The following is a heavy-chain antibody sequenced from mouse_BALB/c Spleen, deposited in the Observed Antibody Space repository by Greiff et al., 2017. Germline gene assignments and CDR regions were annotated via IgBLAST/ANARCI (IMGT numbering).Heavy chain of an antibody. CDR3: ARPYYYDHWYFDV. Sequence: EVQGVESGGGLVQPGGSLKLSCAASGFTFSSYGMSWVRQTPDKRLELVSTINSNGGSTYYPDSVKGRFTISRDNAKNTLYLQMSSLKSEDTAMYYCARPYYYDHWYFDVWGAGTTVTVSS. V-gene: IGHV5-6-3*01. J-gene: IGHJ1*01. CDR1: GFTFSSYG. CDR2: INSNGGST. D-gene: IGHD2-4*01.